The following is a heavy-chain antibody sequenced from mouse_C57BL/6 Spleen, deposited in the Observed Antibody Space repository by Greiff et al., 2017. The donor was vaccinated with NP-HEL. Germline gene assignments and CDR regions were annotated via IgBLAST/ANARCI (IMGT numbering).Heavy chain of an antibody. CDR2: IHPNSGST. CDR3: ARLGYDYDSDY. D-gene: IGHD2-4*01. CDR1: GYTFTSYW. J-gene: IGHJ2*01. Sequence: QVHVKQPGAELVKPGASVKLSCKASGYTFTSYWMHWVKQRPGQGLEWIGMIHPNSGSTNYNEKFKSKATLTVDKSSSTAYMQLSSLTSEDSAVYYCARLGYDYDSDYWGQGTTLTVSS. V-gene: IGHV1-64*01.